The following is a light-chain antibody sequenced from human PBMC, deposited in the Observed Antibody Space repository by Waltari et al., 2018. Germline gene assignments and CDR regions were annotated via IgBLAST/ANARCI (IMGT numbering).Light chain of an antibody. J-gene: IGLJ3*02. CDR2: DVI. CDR3: NSYATANSWV. Sequence: WYPPHPVSAPLLFLYDVIKRPSGVSARFSGSKSADTASLSILGLQAEDEADYYCNSYATANSWVFGGGTKLTVL. V-gene: IGLV2-14*03.